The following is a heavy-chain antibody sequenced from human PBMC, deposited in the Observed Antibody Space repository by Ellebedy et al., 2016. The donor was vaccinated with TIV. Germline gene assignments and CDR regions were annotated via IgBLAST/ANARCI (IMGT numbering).Heavy chain of an antibody. D-gene: IGHD6-6*01. CDR2: ISWNSGSI. J-gene: IGHJ6*02. Sequence: PGGSLRLSCAASGFTFDDYAMHWVRQAPGRGLEWVSGISWNSGSIGYADSVKGRFTISRDNAKNSLYLQMNSLRAEDTALYYCATSGHREDYYYYGMDVWGQGTTVTVSS. V-gene: IGHV3-9*01. CDR1: GFTFDDYA. CDR3: ATSGHREDYYYYGMDV.